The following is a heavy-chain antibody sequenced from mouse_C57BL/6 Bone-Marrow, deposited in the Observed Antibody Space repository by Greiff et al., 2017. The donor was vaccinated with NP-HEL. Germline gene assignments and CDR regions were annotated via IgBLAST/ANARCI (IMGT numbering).Heavy chain of an antibody. V-gene: IGHV1-26*01. J-gene: IGHJ4*01. D-gene: IGHD1-1*01. CDR3: ASEGITTVVDYAMDY. CDR1: GYTFTDYY. Sequence: AQPQQSGPELLKPVASVKISCKSSGYTFTDYYMNWVKQSHGMSLEWIGDINPNNGGTSYNQKFKGKATLTVDKSSSTAYMERRSLTSEDSAVYYCASEGITTVVDYAMDYWGQGTSVTVSS. CDR2: INPNNGGT.